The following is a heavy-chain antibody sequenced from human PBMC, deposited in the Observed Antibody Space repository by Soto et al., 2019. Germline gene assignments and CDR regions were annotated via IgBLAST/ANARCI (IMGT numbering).Heavy chain of an antibody. CDR3: SRFTGFAEVPHDC. CDR1: GFTFSRYA. D-gene: IGHD1-1*01. J-gene: IGHJ4*02. Sequence: QVQLVESGGGVVQPGRSLRLSCAASGFTFSRYAMHWVRQAPGQVLEWVAVIWSDGTNKYYADSVNGRFTIFRHNSKNTVYLEMYGLGDEETAAYYGSRFTGFAEVPHDCWGQGTLVNVSS. CDR2: IWSDGTNK. V-gene: IGHV3-30*04.